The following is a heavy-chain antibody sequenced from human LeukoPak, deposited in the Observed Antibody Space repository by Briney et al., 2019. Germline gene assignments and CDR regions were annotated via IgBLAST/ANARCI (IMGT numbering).Heavy chain of an antibody. Sequence: GGSLRLSCAASGFTFSSYEMTWVRQAPGKGLEWVSYITSSSDTIYYADSVKGRFTISRDNAKNSLYLQMNSLRDEDTAVYYCIRDQWLNYWGQGTLVTVSS. CDR3: IRDQWLNY. V-gene: IGHV3-48*02. D-gene: IGHD3-22*01. J-gene: IGHJ4*02. CDR2: ITSSSDTI. CDR1: GFTFSSYE.